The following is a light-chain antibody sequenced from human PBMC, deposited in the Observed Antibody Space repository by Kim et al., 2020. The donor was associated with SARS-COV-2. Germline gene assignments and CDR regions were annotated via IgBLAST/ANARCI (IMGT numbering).Light chain of an antibody. CDR1: NIENKN. CDR2: RDK. Sequence: VALGQTATIPCGGNNIENKNVHWYHQRPGQAPVLVMYRDKKRPSGIPERLSGSNSGNTATLTINRVEAGDEGDYYCQVWDSRTVVFGGGTKVTVL. CDR3: QVWDSRTVV. V-gene: IGLV3-9*01. J-gene: IGLJ2*01.